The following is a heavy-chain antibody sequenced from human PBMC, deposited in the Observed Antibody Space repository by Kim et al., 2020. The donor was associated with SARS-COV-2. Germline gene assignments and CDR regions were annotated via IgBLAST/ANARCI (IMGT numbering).Heavy chain of an antibody. Sequence: GGSLRRSCAASGFTFSSYAMHWVRQAPGKGLEWVAVISYDGSNKYYADSVKGRFTISRDNSKNTLYLQMNSLRAEDTAVYYCAREHIAAPAFDIWGQGTMVTVSS. V-gene: IGHV3-30*04. CDR2: ISYDGSNK. D-gene: IGHD6-13*01. J-gene: IGHJ3*02. CDR1: GFTFSSYA. CDR3: AREHIAAPAFDI.